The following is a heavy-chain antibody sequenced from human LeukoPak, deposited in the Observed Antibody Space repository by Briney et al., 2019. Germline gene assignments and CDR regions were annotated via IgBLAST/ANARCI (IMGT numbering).Heavy chain of an antibody. J-gene: IGHJ4*02. Sequence: PGGSLRLSCAASGFTFSSYGMHWVRQAPGKGLEWVAFIRYDGSNKYYADADSVKGRFTISRDNAKNSLYLQMNSLRAEDTAVYYCARRFGSVTSMHGIDYWGQGTLVTVSS. CDR1: GFTFSSYG. CDR2: IRYDGSNK. CDR3: ARRFGSVTSMHGIDY. D-gene: IGHD3-10*01. V-gene: IGHV3-30*02.